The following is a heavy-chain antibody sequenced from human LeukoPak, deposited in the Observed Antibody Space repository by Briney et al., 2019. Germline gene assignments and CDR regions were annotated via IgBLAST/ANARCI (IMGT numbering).Heavy chain of an antibody. D-gene: IGHD1-26*01. J-gene: IGHJ6*02. CDR3: ARHLKLELPASSGYCYGMDV. Sequence: HPGGSLRLSCASSAFTFSNYWMTWVRQAPGKGLEGLASIKQDAGDKYYVDSVKARFTISRDNAKNSMYLQMNSLRAEDTAVYYCARHLKLELPASSGYCYGMDVWGRGTTVTVSS. CDR1: AFTFSNYW. V-gene: IGHV3-7*01. CDR2: IKQDAGDK.